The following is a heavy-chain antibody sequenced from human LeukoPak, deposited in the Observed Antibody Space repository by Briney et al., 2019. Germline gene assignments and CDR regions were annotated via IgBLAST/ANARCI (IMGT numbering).Heavy chain of an antibody. CDR1: GLTVSSYS. Sequence: GRSLRLSCAASGLTVSSYSMNWVRQAPGKGLEWVSGISSGGGTYYADSVKGRFTISRDNSKNTLYLQVNSLRTDDTAVYYCARGRPTYYFDYWGQGTLVTISS. J-gene: IGHJ4*02. V-gene: IGHV3-53*01. CDR2: ISSGGGT. CDR3: ARGRPTYYFDY.